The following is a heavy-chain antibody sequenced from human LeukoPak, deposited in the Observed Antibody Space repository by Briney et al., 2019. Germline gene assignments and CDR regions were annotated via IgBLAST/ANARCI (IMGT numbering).Heavy chain of an antibody. D-gene: IGHD5-18*01. CDR2: IRYDGKKT. V-gene: IGHV3-30*02. CDR3: AKDIQLWPPDFDY. Sequence: PGGSLRLSCVGSTFTFSDYGMHWVRQAPGKGLEWVAFIRYDGKKTYYADSAKGRFTISRDNSKNTLYLQMNSLRAEDTAVYYCAKDIQLWPPDFDYWGQGTLVTVSS. CDR1: TFTFSDYG. J-gene: IGHJ4*02.